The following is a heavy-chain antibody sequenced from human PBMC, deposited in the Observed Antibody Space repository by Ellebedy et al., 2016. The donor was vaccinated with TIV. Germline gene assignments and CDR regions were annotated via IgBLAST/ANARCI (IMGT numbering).Heavy chain of an antibody. CDR3: ARGSGVVPGYVYYYSGMGV. CDR1: GYTFTSYW. CDR2: TYPGTSDT. J-gene: IGHJ6*02. D-gene: IGHD2-2*01. Sequence: PGGSLRLSCKGSGYTFTSYWIGWVRQKPGKGLEWMGFTYPGTSDTRYSPSFQGQVTISADRSISTAYLQWSSLKASDTAMYYCARGSGVVPGYVYYYSGMGVWGQGTAVIVSS. V-gene: IGHV5-51*01.